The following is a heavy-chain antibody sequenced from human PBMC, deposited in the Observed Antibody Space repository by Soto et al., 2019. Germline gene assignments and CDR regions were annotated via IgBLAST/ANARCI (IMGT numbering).Heavy chain of an antibody. V-gene: IGHV1-18*01. CDR2: ISAYNGNT. J-gene: IGHJ4*02. CDR3: ARRMVRGVSRGYFDY. CDR1: GYTFTSYG. D-gene: IGHD3-10*01. Sequence: ASVKVSCKASGYTFTSYGISWVRQAPGQGLEWMGWISAYNGNTNYAQKLQGRVTMTTDTSTSTAYMELRSLRSDDTAVYYCARRMVRGVSRGYFDYRGQGTLVTVSS.